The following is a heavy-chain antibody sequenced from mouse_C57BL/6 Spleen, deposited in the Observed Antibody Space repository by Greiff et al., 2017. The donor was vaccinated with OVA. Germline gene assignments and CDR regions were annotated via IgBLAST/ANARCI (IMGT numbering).Heavy chain of an antibody. CDR3: TRITTVVARYFDV. V-gene: IGHV6-6*01. D-gene: IGHD1-1*01. Sequence: EVQGVESGGGLVQPGGSMKLSCAASGFTFSDAWMDWVRQSPEKGLEWVAEIRNKANNHATYYAESVKGRFTISRDDSKSSVYLQMNSLRAEDTGIYYCTRITTVVARYFDVWGTGTTVTVSS. CDR1: GFTFSDAW. CDR2: IRNKANNHAT. J-gene: IGHJ1*03.